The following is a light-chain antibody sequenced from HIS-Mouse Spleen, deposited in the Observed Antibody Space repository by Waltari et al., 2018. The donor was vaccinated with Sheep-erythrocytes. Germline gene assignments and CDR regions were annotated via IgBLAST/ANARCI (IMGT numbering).Light chain of an antibody. J-gene: IGLJ1*01. Sequence: QSALTQPRSVSGSPGQSVTIASTGTSSDVGGYNYVFWYQQHPGKAHKRMIYDVSKRPSGVPDRFSGSKSGNTASLTISGLQAEDEADYYCCSYAGSYTYVFGTGTKVTVL. CDR3: CSYAGSYTYV. CDR2: DVS. CDR1: SSDVGGYNY. V-gene: IGLV2-11*01.